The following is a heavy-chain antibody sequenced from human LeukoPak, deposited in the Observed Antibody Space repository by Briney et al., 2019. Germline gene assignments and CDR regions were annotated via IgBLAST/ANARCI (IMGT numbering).Heavy chain of an antibody. CDR2: INHSGST. CDR1: GGSFSGYY. CDR3: ARGPSAGGDFDY. J-gene: IGHJ4*02. D-gene: IGHD3-10*01. V-gene: IGHV4-34*01. Sequence: PSETLSLTCAVYGGSFSGYYWSWIRQPLGKGLEWIGEINHSGSTNYNPSLKSRVTISVDTSKNQFSLKLSSVTAADTAVYYCARGPSAGGDFDYWGQGTLVTVSS.